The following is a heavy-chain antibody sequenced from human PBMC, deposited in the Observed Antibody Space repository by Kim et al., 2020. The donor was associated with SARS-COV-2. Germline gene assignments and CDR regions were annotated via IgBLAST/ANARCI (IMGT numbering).Heavy chain of an antibody. CDR3: ARGLRAALGAFDI. CDR2: IYYSGST. V-gene: IGHV4-59*13. J-gene: IGHJ3*02. D-gene: IGHD6-25*01. CDR1: GGSISSYY. Sequence: SETLSLTCTVSGGSISSYYLSWIRQPPGKGLEWIGYIYYSGSTNYNPSLKSRVTISVDTSNNQFSLKLSSVTAADTAVYYCARGLRAALGAFDIWGQGTMVTVSS.